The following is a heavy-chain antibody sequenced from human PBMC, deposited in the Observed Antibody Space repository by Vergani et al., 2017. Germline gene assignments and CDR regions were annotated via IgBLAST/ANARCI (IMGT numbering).Heavy chain of an antibody. V-gene: IGHV3-21*04. CDR3: AKHTRGYSYRPDY. D-gene: IGHD5-18*01. J-gene: IGHJ4*02. Sequence: EVQLVESGGGLVKPGGSLRLSCAASGFTFSSYSMNWVRQAPGKGLEWVSSISSSSSYIYYADSVKGRFTISRDNSKNTLYLQMNSLRAEDTAVYYCAKHTRGYSYRPDYWGQGTLVTVSS. CDR1: GFTFSSYS. CDR2: ISSSSSYI.